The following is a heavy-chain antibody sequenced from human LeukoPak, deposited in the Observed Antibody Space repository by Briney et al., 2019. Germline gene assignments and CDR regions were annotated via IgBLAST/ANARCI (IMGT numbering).Heavy chain of an antibody. CDR3: VRDAWMASTPLDY. V-gene: IGHV3-74*01. CDR2: ISSDGSRT. D-gene: IGHD5-24*01. Sequence: GGSLRLFCAASGFTFSSYRMHWVRQAPGKGLVWVSCISSDGSRTNYADSVKGRFTISRDNAKNTLFLQMNSLRAEDMAVFYCVRDAWMASTPLDYWGQGTLVTVSS. J-gene: IGHJ4*02. CDR1: GFTFSSYR.